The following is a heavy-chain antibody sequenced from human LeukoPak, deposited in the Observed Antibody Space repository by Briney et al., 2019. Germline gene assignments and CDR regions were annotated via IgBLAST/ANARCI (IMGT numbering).Heavy chain of an antibody. Sequence: PGGSLRLSCVVSGFTVSNNYMSWVRQAPGKGLEWVSAFYSGGNTYYAGSVKGRFIISRDSSKNTLYLQMNNLRPEDTAMYFCAKLPSSGWPDYWGQGTLVTVSS. J-gene: IGHJ4*02. CDR1: GFTVSNNY. CDR3: AKLPSSGWPDY. D-gene: IGHD6-19*01. CDR2: FYSGGNT. V-gene: IGHV3-53*01.